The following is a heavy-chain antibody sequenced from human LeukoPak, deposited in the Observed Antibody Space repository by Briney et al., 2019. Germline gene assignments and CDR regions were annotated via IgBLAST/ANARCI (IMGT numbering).Heavy chain of an antibody. CDR1: GFTFSSFS. J-gene: IGHJ4*02. Sequence: GGSLRLSCTASGFTFSSFSINWVRQAPGKGLEWVGRIKSKTDGGTTDYAAPVKGRFTISRDDSKNTLYLQMNSLKTEDTAVYYCTRGIAAAGTRDYWGQGTLVTVSS. CDR3: TRGIAAAGTRDY. D-gene: IGHD6-13*01. CDR2: IKSKTDGGTT. V-gene: IGHV3-15*01.